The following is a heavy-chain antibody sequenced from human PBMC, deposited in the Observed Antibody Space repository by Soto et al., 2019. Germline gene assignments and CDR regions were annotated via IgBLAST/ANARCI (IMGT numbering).Heavy chain of an antibody. CDR2: IKSESDGGAL. V-gene: IGHV3-15*01. D-gene: IGHD6-25*01. CDR3: TTDRRQRAQFDN. J-gene: IGHJ4*02. Sequence: EVQLVESGGGLVKPGGSLRLSCAVSGFTISDAWMSWVRQAPGKGLEWVARIKSESDGGALDYAAHVKGRFGVSRDESRNTLVLQMNSRRDDDTGVYDSTTDRRQRAQFDNRGQGTLVSVSS. CDR1: GFTISDAW.